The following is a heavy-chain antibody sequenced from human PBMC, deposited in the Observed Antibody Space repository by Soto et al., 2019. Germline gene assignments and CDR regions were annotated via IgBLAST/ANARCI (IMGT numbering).Heavy chain of an antibody. J-gene: IGHJ4*02. CDR3: AHAYGGRSLY. V-gene: IGHV2-5*02. CDR1: GFSLGTDRVG. Sequence: QITLKESGPTLVKPTQTLTLTCTFSGFSLGTDRVGVGWFRQPPGKALEWLAVIYWDDTKTYRPSLKSRLTITKDTSKNQVALTMSSMDPVDTATYYCAHAYGGRSLYWGQGTLVTVSS. CDR2: IYWDDTK. D-gene: IGHD1-26*01.